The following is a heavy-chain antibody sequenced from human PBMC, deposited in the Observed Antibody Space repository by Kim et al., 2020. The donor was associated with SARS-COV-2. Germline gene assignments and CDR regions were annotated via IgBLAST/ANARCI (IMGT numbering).Heavy chain of an antibody. Sequence: GGSLRLSCAASGFTFSNAWMSWVRQAPGKGLEWVGHIKSKTDGGTTDYAAPVKGRFTISRDDSKNTLYLQMNSLKTEDTAVYYCTTVGAGEGFDYWGQGTLVTVSS. D-gene: IGHD3-16*01. CDR3: TTVGAGEGFDY. J-gene: IGHJ4*02. CDR2: IKSKTDGGTT. CDR1: GFTFSNAW. V-gene: IGHV3-15*01.